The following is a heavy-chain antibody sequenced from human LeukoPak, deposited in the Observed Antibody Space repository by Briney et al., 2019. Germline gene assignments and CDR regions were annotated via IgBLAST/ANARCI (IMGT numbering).Heavy chain of an antibody. J-gene: IGHJ3*02. Sequence: GGSLRLSCAASGFTFSSYSMNWVRQAPGKGLEWVSSISSSSSYIYYADSVKGRFTISRDNSKNTLYLQMNSLRAEDTAVYYCARDGVGYSSSRDAFDIWGQGTMVTVSS. CDR1: GFTFSSYS. CDR2: ISSSSSYI. CDR3: ARDGVGYSSSRDAFDI. V-gene: IGHV3-21*01. D-gene: IGHD6-13*01.